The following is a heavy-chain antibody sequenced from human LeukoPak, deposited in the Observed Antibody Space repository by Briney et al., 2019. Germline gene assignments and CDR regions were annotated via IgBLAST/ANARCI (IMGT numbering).Heavy chain of an antibody. J-gene: IGHJ4*02. D-gene: IGHD6-19*01. V-gene: IGHV1-18*01. CDR1: GYTFTSYG. CDR2: ISAYNGNT. CDR3: ARETSDWYASLDY. Sequence: ASVKVSCKASGYTFTSYGISWVRQAPGQGLEWMGWISAYNGNTNYPQKFQGSLTMTRDTSVSTAYMELSRLTSDDTAVYYCARETSDWYASLDYWGQGTLVTVSS.